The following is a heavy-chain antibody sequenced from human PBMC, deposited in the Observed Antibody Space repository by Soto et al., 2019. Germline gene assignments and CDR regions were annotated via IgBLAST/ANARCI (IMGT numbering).Heavy chain of an antibody. CDR1: GFTFSSYA. J-gene: IGHJ4*02. CDR3: ARAITYYYGSGSYYWDY. Sequence: GGSLRLSCAASGFTFSSYAMHWVRQAPGKGLEWVAVISYDGSNKYYADSVKGRFTISRDNSKNTLYLQMNSLRAEDTAVYYCARAITYYYGSGSYYWDYWGQGTLVTVSS. CDR2: ISYDGSNK. D-gene: IGHD3-10*01. V-gene: IGHV3-30-3*01.